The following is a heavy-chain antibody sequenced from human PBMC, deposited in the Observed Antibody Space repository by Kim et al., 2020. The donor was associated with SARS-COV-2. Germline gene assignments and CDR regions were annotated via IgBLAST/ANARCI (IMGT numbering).Heavy chain of an antibody. V-gene: IGHV4-4*07. D-gene: IGHD4-17*01. Sequence: SETLSLTCTVSGGSISSYYWSWIRQPAGKGLEWIGRIYTSGSTNYNPSLKSRVTMSVDTSKNQFSLKLSSVTAADTAVYYCASTTVVTYYYYGMDVWGQGTTVTLSS. CDR2: IYTSGST. CDR1: GGSISSYY. J-gene: IGHJ6*02. CDR3: ASTTVVTYYYYGMDV.